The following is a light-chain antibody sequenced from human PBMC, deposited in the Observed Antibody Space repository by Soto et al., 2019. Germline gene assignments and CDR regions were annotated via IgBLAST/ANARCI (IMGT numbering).Light chain of an antibody. CDR2: GAS. CDR1: QSVHTN. CDR3: QQYGSSPLFT. Sequence: EIVMTQSPATLSVSPGERATLSCRASQSVHTNLAWYQQKPGQAPRLLIYGASTRVTDIPATFSGSGSGTEFTLTISSLQSEDFAVYYCQQYGSSPLFTFGPGTKVDIK. J-gene: IGKJ3*01. V-gene: IGKV3D-15*01.